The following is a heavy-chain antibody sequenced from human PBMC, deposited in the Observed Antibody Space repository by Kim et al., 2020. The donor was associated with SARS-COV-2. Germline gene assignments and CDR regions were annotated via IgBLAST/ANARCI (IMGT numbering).Heavy chain of an antibody. D-gene: IGHD3-22*01. Sequence: KSRVTISVDTSKNQFSLKLSSVTAADTAVYYCARTYYYDSSGYYHWYFDLWGRGTLVTVSS. V-gene: IGHV4-30-2*04. CDR3: ARTYYYDSSGYYHWYFDL. J-gene: IGHJ2*01.